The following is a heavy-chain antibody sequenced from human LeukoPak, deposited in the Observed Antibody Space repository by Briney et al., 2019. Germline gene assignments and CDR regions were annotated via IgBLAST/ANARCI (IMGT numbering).Heavy chain of an antibody. CDR2: VNHAGNT. CDR3: VGNRQEQWLTPRGGYYYYGMDV. V-gene: IGHV4-34*01. CDR1: GGDFNHYF. J-gene: IGHJ6*02. Sequence: PSETLSLTCGVHGGDFNHYFWSWVRQSPGKGLEWIGDVNHAGNTHYSSSLKSRVTISASSNTQFSMRLTSVTAAATAVYYCVGNRQEQWLTPRGGYYYYGMDVWVQGTTVYVSS. D-gene: IGHD6-19*01.